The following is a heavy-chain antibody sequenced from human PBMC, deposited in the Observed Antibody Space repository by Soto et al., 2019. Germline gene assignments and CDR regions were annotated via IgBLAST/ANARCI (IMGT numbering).Heavy chain of an antibody. CDR1: GFTFDYYA. CDR2: INWNSGSI. Sequence: PGGSLRLSCAAPGFTFDYYAMHWVRQVPGKGLEWVSGINWNSGSIGYGDSVKGRFAISRDNAKNSLHLQMNSLSAEDTAFYYCVKDESINWYSGHFRHWGQGTLVTVSS. V-gene: IGHV3-9*01. D-gene: IGHD6-13*01. J-gene: IGHJ1*01. CDR3: VKDESINWYSGHFRH.